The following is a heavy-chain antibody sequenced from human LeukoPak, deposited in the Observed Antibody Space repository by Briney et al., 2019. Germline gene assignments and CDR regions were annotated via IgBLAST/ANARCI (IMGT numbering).Heavy chain of an antibody. CDR2: LSVST. CDR1: GFTFRSYA. J-gene: IGHJ4*02. V-gene: IGHV3-23*01. D-gene: IGHD2-2*01. Sequence: GGSLRLSCAASGFTFRSYAMSWVRQAPGKGLEWVSSLSVSTYYADSVKGRFTISRDNSKNTLFPQMNSLRAEDTAVYYCAKASPSSYCGTTSCSVNFDYWGQGTLVTVSS. CDR3: AKASPSSYCGTTSCSVNFDY.